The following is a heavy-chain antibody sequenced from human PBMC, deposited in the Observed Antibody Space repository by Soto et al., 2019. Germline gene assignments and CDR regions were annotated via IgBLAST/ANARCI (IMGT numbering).Heavy chain of an antibody. D-gene: IGHD5-18*01. J-gene: IGHJ3*02. CDR3: ARRIQLWLLYDAFDI. V-gene: IGHV1-69*13. Sequence: ASVKVSCKASGGTFSSYAISWVRQAPGQGLEWMGGIIPIFGTANYAQKFQGRVTITADESTSTAYMELSSLRSEDTAVYYCARRIQLWLLYDAFDIWGQGTMVTVSS. CDR2: IIPIFGTA. CDR1: GGTFSSYA.